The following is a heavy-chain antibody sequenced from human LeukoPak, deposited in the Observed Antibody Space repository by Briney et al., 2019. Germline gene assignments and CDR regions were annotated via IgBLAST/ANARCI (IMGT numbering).Heavy chain of an antibody. Sequence: GGSLRLSCAASGFTFSDYYMSWIRQAPGKGLEWVSYISSSGSTIYYADSVKGRFTISRDNAKNTLYLQMNSLRAEDTAVYYCARRAGAYTHPYDYWGQGTLVTVSS. CDR3: ARRAGAYTHPYDY. CDR1: GFTFSDYY. D-gene: IGHD3-16*01. V-gene: IGHV3-11*01. J-gene: IGHJ4*02. CDR2: ISSSGSTI.